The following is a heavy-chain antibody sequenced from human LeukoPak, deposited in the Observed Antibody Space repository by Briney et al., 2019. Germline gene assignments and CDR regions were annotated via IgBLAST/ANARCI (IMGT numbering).Heavy chain of an antibody. J-gene: IGHJ3*02. CDR3: ARDCSSTSCYTFGAFDI. D-gene: IGHD2-2*02. CDR2: IYYSGST. CDR1: GGSVSSGSYY. V-gene: IGHV4-61*01. Sequence: PSETLSLTCTVSGGSVSSGSYYWSWIRQPTGKGLEWIGYIYYSGSTNYNPSLKSRVTISVDTSKNQFSLKLSSVTAADTAVYYCARDCSSTSCYTFGAFDIWGQGTMVTVSS.